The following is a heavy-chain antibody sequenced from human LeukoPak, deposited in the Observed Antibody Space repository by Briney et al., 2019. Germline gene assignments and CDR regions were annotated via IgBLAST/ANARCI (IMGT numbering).Heavy chain of an antibody. V-gene: IGHV3-15*01. CDR1: GFTFRNAW. CDR2: IKSKGDGETT. J-gene: IGHJ4*02. CDR3: TTDLGLTMIRGVIVN. D-gene: IGHD3-10*01. Sequence: GGSLRLFCAASGFTFRNAWMSWVRQAPGKGLEWVGRIKSKGDGETTDNAAPVKGRFTMSRDDSKATLYLQMNTLKAEDTAVYYCTTDLGLTMIRGVIVNWGQGALVTVSS.